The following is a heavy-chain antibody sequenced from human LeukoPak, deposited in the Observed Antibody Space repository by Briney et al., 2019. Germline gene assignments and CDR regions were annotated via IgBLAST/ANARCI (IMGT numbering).Heavy chain of an antibody. CDR2: ISSSSSYI. J-gene: IGHJ4*02. Sequence: GGSLRLSCAASGFTFSSYSMNWVRQAPGKGLEWVSSISSSSSYICYADSVKGRFTISRDNAKNSLYLQMNSLRAEDTAVYYCALVHVEGYCSSTSCYAFDYWGQGTLVTVSS. CDR1: GFTFSSYS. V-gene: IGHV3-21*01. CDR3: ALVHVEGYCSSTSCYAFDY. D-gene: IGHD2-2*01.